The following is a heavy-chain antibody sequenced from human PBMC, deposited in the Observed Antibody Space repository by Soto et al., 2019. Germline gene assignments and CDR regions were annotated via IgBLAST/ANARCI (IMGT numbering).Heavy chain of an antibody. V-gene: IGHV1-69*01. D-gene: IGHD2-21*01. CDR3: ARVPPSICGGGNCYRLDSYFDS. J-gene: IGHJ4*03. Sequence: QVQLVQSGAEVKKPGSSLKVSCKTSGVTFSTSGISWVRQGPGQGLEWMGGIIPLFGTPKYARKFQGRVSVTADDSATTTNLELSGLSSDDTAIYYCARVPPSICGGGNCYRLDSYFDSWGQGSQVVVSS. CDR2: IIPLFGTP. CDR1: GVTFSTSG.